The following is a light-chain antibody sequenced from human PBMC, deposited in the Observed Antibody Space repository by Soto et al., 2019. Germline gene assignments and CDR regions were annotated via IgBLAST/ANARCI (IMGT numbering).Light chain of an antibody. CDR1: QSVSSSY. CDR2: ATS. CDR3: HQYHISPLT. J-gene: IGKJ4*01. Sequence: EIVLTQSPGTLSLSPGERATLSCRASQSVSSSYFAWYQQKPGQAPRLLVYATSTRATGIPDRFSGSGSGTDVTLTISRLEPEDFAVFYCHQYHISPLTFGGGTKVEIK. V-gene: IGKV3-20*01.